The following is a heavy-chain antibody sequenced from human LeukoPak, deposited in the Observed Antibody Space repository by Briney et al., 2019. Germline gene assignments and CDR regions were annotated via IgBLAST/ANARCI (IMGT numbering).Heavy chain of an antibody. D-gene: IGHD1-1*01. CDR2: ISASSSTM. Sequence: GGSLRLSCVASGFTFSSFSMNWVRQAPGKGLERISYISASSSTMYYADSVKGRFTISRDNAKNSLSLQINSLRDEDTAVFYCARDAGTGYFDYWGQGTLVTVSS. J-gene: IGHJ4*02. V-gene: IGHV3-48*02. CDR3: ARDAGTGYFDY. CDR1: GFTFSSFS.